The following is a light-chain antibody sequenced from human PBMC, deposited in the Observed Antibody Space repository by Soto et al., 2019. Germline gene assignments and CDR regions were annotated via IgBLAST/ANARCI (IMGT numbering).Light chain of an antibody. Sequence: EIVMTQSPATLSVSPGERATLSCRASQGIGSTLAWYQQKPGQTPKLLIFDASTRATGVPARFSGGGSGTEFTLTINSLQSEDFAVYYCQRYNRWPISFGGGTKVDIK. CDR3: QRYNRWPIS. CDR2: DAS. V-gene: IGKV3-15*01. CDR1: QGIGST. J-gene: IGKJ4*01.